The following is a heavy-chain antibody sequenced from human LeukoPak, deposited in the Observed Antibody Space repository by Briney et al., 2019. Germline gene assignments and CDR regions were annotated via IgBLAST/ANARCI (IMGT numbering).Heavy chain of an antibody. CDR2: IYTSGST. CDR1: GGSISSYY. D-gene: IGHD3-22*01. Sequence: PSETLSLTCTVSGGSISSYYWSWIRQPAGKGLEWIGRIYTSGSTNYNPSLKSRVTMSVDTSKNQFSLKLSSVTAADTAVCYCARASRTYYYDSSGYYHPGNWFDPWGQGTLVTVSS. V-gene: IGHV4-4*07. J-gene: IGHJ5*02. CDR3: ARASRTYYYDSSGYYHPGNWFDP.